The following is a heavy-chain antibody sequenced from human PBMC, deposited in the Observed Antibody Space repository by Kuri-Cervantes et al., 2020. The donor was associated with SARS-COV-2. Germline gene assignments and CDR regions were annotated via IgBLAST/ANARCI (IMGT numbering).Heavy chain of an antibody. Sequence: GESLKISCAASGYTFIYSHMSWIRQAPGKGLVWVSRSNSDGTFTTYADSVEGRFTISRDNAKNTLYLQMNSLRAEDTALYYCARGGGYTGPNNYWFDPWGQGTLVTVSS. CDR3: ARGGGYTGPNNYWFDP. D-gene: IGHD2-2*02. CDR1: GYTFIYSH. V-gene: IGHV3-74*03. J-gene: IGHJ5*02. CDR2: SNSDGTFT.